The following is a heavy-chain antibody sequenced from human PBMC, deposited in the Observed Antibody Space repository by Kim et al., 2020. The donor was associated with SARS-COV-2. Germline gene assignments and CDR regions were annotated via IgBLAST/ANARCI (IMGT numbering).Heavy chain of an antibody. V-gene: IGHV7-4-1*02. Sequence: ASVKVSCKASGYTFTSYAMNWVRQAPGQGLEWMGWINTNTGNPTYAQGFTGRFVFSLDTSVSTAYLQISSLKAEDTAVYYCARELLWFGELLPDYYYYGMDVWGQGTTVTVSS. CDR2: INTNTGNP. D-gene: IGHD3-10*01. CDR1: GYTFTSYA. J-gene: IGHJ6*02. CDR3: ARELLWFGELLPDYYYYGMDV.